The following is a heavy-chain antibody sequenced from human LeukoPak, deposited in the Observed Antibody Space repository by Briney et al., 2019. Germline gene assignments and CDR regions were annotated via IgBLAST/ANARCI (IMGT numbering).Heavy chain of an antibody. J-gene: IGHJ4*02. CDR3: ARDTRIDYGDYGFLVDY. CDR2: ISYDGSNK. V-gene: IGHV3-30*04. CDR1: GVTFSSYA. D-gene: IGHD4-17*01. Sequence: GGSLRLSCAASGVTFSSYAMHWVRQAPGKGLEWVAVISYDGSNKYYADSVKGRFTISRDNSKNTLYLQMNSLRAEDTAVYYCARDTRIDYGDYGFLVDYWGQGTLVTVSS.